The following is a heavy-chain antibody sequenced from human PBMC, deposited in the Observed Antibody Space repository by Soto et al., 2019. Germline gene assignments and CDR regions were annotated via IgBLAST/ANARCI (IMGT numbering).Heavy chain of an antibody. CDR2: ISGSGGST. Sequence: GGSLRLSCAASGFTFSSYAMSWVRQAPGKGLEWVSAISGSGGSTYYADSVKGRFTISRDNSKNTLYLQMNSLRAEVTAVYYCATHEIGYCTNGVCYTFSHRGSIAAAGLKHWGQGTQVTVSS. J-gene: IGHJ4*02. CDR3: ATHEIGYCTNGVCYTFSHRGSIAAAGLKH. CDR1: GFTFSSYA. D-gene: IGHD2-8*01. V-gene: IGHV3-23*01.